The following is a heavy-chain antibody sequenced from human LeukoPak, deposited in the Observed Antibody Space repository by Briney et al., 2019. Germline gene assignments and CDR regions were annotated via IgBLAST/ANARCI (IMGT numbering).Heavy chain of an antibody. V-gene: IGHV3-30*03. J-gene: IGHJ6*03. CDR1: GFTFSSYG. D-gene: IGHD2-2*01. CDR2: VSYDGSEK. CDR3: ARDAYCRSTSCYLDV. Sequence: GGSLRLSCAASGFTFSSYGIHWVRQAPGKGLECVAVVSYDGSEKYYADSVKGRLTISRDKSKNTVSLQMNSLRAEDTAVYYCARDAYCRSTSCYLDVWGKGTTVTVSS.